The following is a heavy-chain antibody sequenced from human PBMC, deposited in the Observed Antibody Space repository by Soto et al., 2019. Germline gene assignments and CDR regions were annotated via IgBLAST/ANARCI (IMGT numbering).Heavy chain of an antibody. Sequence: QVQLVQSGAEVKKPGASVKVSCKASGYTFTSYDINWVRQATGQGLEWMGWMNPNSGNTGYAQKFQGRVTMTRNTSISTAYMELSSLRSEDTAVYYCARGRDIVLMVYAYYYYGMAVWGQGTTVTVSS. CDR2: MNPNSGNT. CDR3: ARGRDIVLMVYAYYYYGMAV. CDR1: GYTFTSYD. J-gene: IGHJ6*02. D-gene: IGHD2-8*01. V-gene: IGHV1-8*01.